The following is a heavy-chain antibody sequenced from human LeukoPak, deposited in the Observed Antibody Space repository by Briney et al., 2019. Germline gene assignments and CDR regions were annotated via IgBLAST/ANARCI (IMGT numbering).Heavy chain of an antibody. J-gene: IGHJ5*02. CDR3: ARVRARITMIVVVTDNWFDP. V-gene: IGHV4-34*01. CDR1: GGSFGGYY. CDR2: INHSGST. D-gene: IGHD3-22*01. Sequence: SETLSLTCAVYGGSFGGYYWSWIRQPQGKGLEWIGEINHSGSTNYNPSLKSQVTISVDTSKNQFSLKLSSVTAADTAVYYCARVRARITMIVVVTDNWFDPWGQGTLVTVSS.